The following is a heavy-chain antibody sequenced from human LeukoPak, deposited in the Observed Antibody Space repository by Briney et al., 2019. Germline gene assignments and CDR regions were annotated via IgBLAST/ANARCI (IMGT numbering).Heavy chain of an antibody. CDR1: GYTFTGHY. V-gene: IGHV1-69*02. CDR2: IIPILGIT. D-gene: IGHD3-3*01. J-gene: IGHJ4*02. Sequence: SVKVSCKASGYTFTGHYMHWVRQAPGQGLEWMGRIIPILGITNYAQKFQGRVTITADKSTSTAYMELSSQRSEDTAVYYCARSHNDFGDDYWGQGSLVTVSS. CDR3: ARSHNDFGDDY.